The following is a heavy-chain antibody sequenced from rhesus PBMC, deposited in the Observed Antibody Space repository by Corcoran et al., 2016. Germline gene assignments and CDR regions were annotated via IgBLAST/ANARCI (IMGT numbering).Heavy chain of an antibody. J-gene: IGHJ4*01. D-gene: IGHD5-42*01. CDR2: FSVPTWTS. CDR3: VRGTPPDN. CDR1: GYSLRTGHF. V-gene: IGHV4-99*01. Sequence: QVQLQESGPGLVKPSETLSLTCSVSGYSLRTGHFWGWIRQPPGKGLEYFGYFSVPTWTSYYYTSSLESLVTISKDTTTDMFFLTLSSVTAADTAVYFCVRGTPPDNWGQGVLVTVSS.